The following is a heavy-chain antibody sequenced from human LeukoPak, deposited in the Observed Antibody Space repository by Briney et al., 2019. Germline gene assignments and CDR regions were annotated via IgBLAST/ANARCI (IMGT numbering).Heavy chain of an antibody. D-gene: IGHD6-13*01. J-gene: IGHJ5*02. CDR3: ARSIAAAGMGWFDP. CDR1: GYTFTGYY. CDR2: INPNSGGT. Sequence: ASVKVSCKASGYTFTGYYMHWVRQAPRQGLEWMGWINPNSGGTNYAQKFQGRVTMTRDTSISTAYMELSSLRSEDTAVYYCARSIAAAGMGWFDPWGQGTLVTVSS. V-gene: IGHV1-2*02.